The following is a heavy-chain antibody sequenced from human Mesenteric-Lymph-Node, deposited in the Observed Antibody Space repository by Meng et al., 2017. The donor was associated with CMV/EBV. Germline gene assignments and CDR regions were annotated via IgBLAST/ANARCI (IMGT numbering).Heavy chain of an antibody. CDR1: GLTFSNYW. D-gene: IGHD3-3*01. J-gene: IGHJ5*02. Sequence: GESLKISCTVSGLTFSNYWMNWVRQAPGKGLEWVATIKQDGSEKYYVDSVKGRFTTSRDNAKNSLYLQMNSLRVDDTAVYYCAKDQLWSGYRLLDPWGQGTLVTVSS. CDR3: AKDQLWSGYRLLDP. V-gene: IGHV3-7*01. CDR2: IKQDGSEK.